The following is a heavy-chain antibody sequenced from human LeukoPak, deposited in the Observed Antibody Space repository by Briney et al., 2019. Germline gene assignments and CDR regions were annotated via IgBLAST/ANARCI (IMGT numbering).Heavy chain of an antibody. D-gene: IGHD3-10*01. CDR2: IYTSGST. V-gene: IGHV4-4*07. Sequence: SETLSLTCTVSGGSISSYYWSWIRQPAGKGLEWIGRIYTSGSTNYNPSLKSRVTMSVDTSKNQFSLKLSSVTAADTAVYYCARGLNYGSGSYIGYAFDIWGQGTMVTVSS. CDR1: GGSISSYY. J-gene: IGHJ3*02. CDR3: ARGLNYGSGSYIGYAFDI.